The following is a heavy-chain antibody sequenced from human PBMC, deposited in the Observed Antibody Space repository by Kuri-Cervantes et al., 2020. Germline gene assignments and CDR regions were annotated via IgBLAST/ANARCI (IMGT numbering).Heavy chain of an antibody. CDR1: GYTFTGYY. D-gene: IGHD3-10*01. CDR2: INPNSGGT. J-gene: IGHJ6*02. Sequence: SVNVSCKASGYTFTGYYIHWVRQAPGQGLEWMGWINPNSGGTDYAQKFQGRVTMTRDTSISTAYMELSRLRSDDTAVYYCARDHVTMVRGVIRDQYYYYGMDVWGQGTTVTVSS. CDR3: ARDHVTMVRGVIRDQYYYYGMDV. V-gene: IGHV1-2*02.